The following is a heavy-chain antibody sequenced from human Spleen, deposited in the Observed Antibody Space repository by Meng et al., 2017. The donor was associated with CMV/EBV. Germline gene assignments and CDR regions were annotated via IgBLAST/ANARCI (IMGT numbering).Heavy chain of an antibody. CDR2: INPNSGGT. V-gene: IGHV1-2*02. CDR3: AGVVPAAIRGYYYHGMDV. D-gene: IGHD2-2*02. J-gene: IGHJ6*02. Sequence: ASVKVSCKASGYTFTGYYMHWVRQAPGQGLEWMGWINPNSGGTNYAQKFQGRVTMTRDTSISTAYMELSRLRSDDTAVYYCAGVVPAAIRGYYYHGMDVWGQGTTVTVSS. CDR1: GYTFTGYY.